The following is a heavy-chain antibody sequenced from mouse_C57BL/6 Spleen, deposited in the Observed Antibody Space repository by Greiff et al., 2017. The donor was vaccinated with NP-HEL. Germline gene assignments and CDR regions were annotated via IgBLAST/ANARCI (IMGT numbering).Heavy chain of an antibody. D-gene: IGHD1-1*01. J-gene: IGHJ1*03. CDR2: IHPNSGST. CDR3: ASGSITTVVATWYFDV. V-gene: IGHV1-64*01. Sequence: QVQLQQPGAELVKPGASVKLSCKASGYTFTSYWMHWVKQRPGPGLEWIGMIHPNSGSTNYNEKFKSKATLPVDKYSSTAYMQLSSLTSEDSAVYYCASGSITTVVATWYFDVWGTGTTVTVSS. CDR1: GYTFTSYW.